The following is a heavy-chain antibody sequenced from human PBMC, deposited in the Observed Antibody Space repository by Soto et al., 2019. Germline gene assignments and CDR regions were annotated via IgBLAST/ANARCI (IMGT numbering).Heavy chain of an antibody. J-gene: IGHJ5*02. D-gene: IGHD3-10*01. CDR2: TLYSGRT. Sequence: PGGSLSLSCAASGFTFSSYSMNWVRQAPGKGLEWIGETLYSGRTNYNSSLNSRVTISIDKSKKQFSLNLSSVTAADTAVYYCSSRVTDAPTWGQGTLVTVSS. CDR1: GFTFSSYSM. CDR3: SSRVTDAPT. V-gene: IGHV4-4*02.